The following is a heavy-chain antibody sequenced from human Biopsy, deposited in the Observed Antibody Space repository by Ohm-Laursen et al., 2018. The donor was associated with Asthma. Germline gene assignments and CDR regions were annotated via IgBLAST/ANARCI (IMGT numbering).Heavy chain of an antibody. D-gene: IGHD5-12*01. CDR3: ARGYSGSDRIVYYYSGLEV. Sequence: SVKVSCKASGDSFSNYAISWVRQAPGQGLEWMGGLIPVLGTPDHAQMFEGRVTITADESTSTAYMELSSLSSEDTAVYYFARGYSGSDRIVYYYSGLEVWGQGTTVTVSS. CDR1: GDSFSNYA. J-gene: IGHJ6*02. V-gene: IGHV1-69*13. CDR2: LIPVLGTP.